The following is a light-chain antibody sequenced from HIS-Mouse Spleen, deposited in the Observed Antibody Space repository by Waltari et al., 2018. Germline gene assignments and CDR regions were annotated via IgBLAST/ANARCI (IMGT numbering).Light chain of an antibody. CDR1: SSDVGGYNY. J-gene: IGLJ3*02. V-gene: IGLV2-14*03. Sequence: QSGLTQPASVSGSHGQSITISCTGTSSDVGGYNYVSWYQQHPGKAPKLMIYDVSNRPSGVSNRFSGSKSGNTASLTISGLQAEDEADYYCSSYTSSSTWVFGGGTKLTVL. CDR2: DVS. CDR3: SSYTSSSTWV.